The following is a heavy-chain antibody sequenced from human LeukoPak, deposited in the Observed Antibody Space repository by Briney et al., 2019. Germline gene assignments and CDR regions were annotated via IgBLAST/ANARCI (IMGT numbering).Heavy chain of an antibody. CDR1: GGSISSYY. J-gene: IGHJ3*02. CDR2: IYYSGST. V-gene: IGHV4-59*01. CDR3: ARGERSYYRGAFDI. Sequence: SETLSLTCTVSGGSISSYYWSWIRQPPGKGLEWIGYIYYSGSTNYNPSLKSRVTISVDTSKNQFSLKLSSVTAADTAVYYCARGERSYYRGAFDIWGQGTMVTVTS. D-gene: IGHD1-26*01.